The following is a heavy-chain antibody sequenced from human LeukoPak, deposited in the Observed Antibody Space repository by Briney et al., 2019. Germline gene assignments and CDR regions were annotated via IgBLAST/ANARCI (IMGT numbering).Heavy chain of an antibody. D-gene: IGHD3-10*01. CDR1: GFTFSSYT. Sequence: GSLRLSCAASGFTFSSYTMSWVRQPPGKGLEWIGSIYFSGSTYHNPSLKSRVTISVDTSKNQLSLKLSSVTAADTAVYYCARGRITMVWGVTIRKGPPEDYYYMDVWGKGTTVTVSS. J-gene: IGHJ6*03. CDR2: IYFSGST. V-gene: IGHV4-39*07. CDR3: ARGRITMVWGVTIRKGPPEDYYYMDV.